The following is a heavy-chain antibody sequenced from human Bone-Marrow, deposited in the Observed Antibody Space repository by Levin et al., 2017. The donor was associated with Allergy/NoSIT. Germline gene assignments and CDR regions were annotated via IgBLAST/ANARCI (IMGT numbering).Heavy chain of an antibody. CDR1: GFTFSIYD. J-gene: IGHJ4*02. CDR3: ARIGRNGDFDS. D-gene: IGHD2-8*01. V-gene: IGHV3-13*01. CDR2: IDTAGET. Sequence: GGSLRLSCVVSGFTFSIYDMHWVRQSTGKSLEWVSGIDTAGETYYSGSVKGRFTISRANADNSLYLQMNSLKAGDTAVYYCARIGRNGDFDSWGQGTLVTVSS.